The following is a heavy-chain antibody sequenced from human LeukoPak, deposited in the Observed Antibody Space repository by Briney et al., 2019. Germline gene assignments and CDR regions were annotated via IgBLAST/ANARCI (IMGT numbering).Heavy chain of an antibody. Sequence: SETLSLTGTVSGGSISSYYWSWIRQPPGKGLEWCGYIYYSGSTNYNPSLKSRVTISVDTSKNQFSLKLSSVTAADTAVYYCARWSENSSSWYTYFDYWGQGTLVTVSS. CDR3: ARWSENSSSWYTYFDY. J-gene: IGHJ4*02. D-gene: IGHD6-13*01. V-gene: IGHV4-59*01. CDR2: IYYSGST. CDR1: GGSISSYY.